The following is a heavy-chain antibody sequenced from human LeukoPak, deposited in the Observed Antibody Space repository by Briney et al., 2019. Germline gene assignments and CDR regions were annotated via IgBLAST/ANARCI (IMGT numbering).Heavy chain of an antibody. D-gene: IGHD3-10*01. CDR3: AIFGDKYGSGSYGDS. CDR1: GYTFSNYW. Sequence: SGESLKISCKGFGYTFSNYWIGWVRQMPGKGLEWMGIIYPDDSDTRYSPSFQGQVTISADKSITTAFLQWSSLKASDTAMYYCAIFGDKYGSGSYGDSWGQGTLVTVSS. J-gene: IGHJ4*02. CDR2: IYPDDSDT. V-gene: IGHV5-51*01.